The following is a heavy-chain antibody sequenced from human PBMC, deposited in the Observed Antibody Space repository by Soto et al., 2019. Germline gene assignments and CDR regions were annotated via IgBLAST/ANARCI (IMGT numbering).Heavy chain of an antibody. D-gene: IGHD3-10*01. CDR2: IIPILGIA. V-gene: IGHV1-69*02. Sequence: SVKVSCTASGCTFSSYTISWVRQAPGQGLEWMGRIIPILGIANYAQKFQGRVTITADKSTSTAYMELSSLRSEDTAVYYCARGPPVKNWFDPWGQGTLVTVSS. CDR1: GCTFSSYT. CDR3: ARGPPVKNWFDP. J-gene: IGHJ5*02.